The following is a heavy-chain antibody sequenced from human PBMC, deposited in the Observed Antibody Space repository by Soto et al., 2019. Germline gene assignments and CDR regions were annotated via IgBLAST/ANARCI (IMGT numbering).Heavy chain of an antibody. V-gene: IGHV1-69*13. CDR1: GVTFSSYT. D-gene: IGHD2-15*01. J-gene: IGHJ4*02. CDR2: IIPIFGTA. CDR3: ARESRYCSGGSCYFLPGIDY. Sequence: SVKVSCKASGVTFSSYTISWVRQSPGQGLEWMGGIIPIFGTANYAQKFQGRVTITADESTSTAYMELSSLRSEDTAVYYCARESRYCSGGSCYFLPGIDYWGQGTLVTVSS.